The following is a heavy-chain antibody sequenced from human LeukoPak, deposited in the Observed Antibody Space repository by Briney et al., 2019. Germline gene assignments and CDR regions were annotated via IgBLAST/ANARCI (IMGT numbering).Heavy chain of an antibody. CDR1: GYSFASYW. D-gene: IGHD1-26*01. CDR3: ARRRDLYSGSYYPFDY. CDR2: IFPGDSDT. J-gene: IGHJ4*02. Sequence: GESLKISCKGSGYSFASYWIGWVRQMPGKGLEWMGIIFPGDSDTRYSPSFQGQVTISADKSISTAYLQWSSLKASDTAMYYCARRRDLYSGSYYPFDYWGQGTLVTVSS. V-gene: IGHV5-51*01.